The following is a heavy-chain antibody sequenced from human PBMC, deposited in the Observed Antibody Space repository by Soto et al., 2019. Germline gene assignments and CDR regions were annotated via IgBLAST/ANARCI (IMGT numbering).Heavy chain of an antibody. CDR1: GFDASANF. CDR2: INNAGST. V-gene: IGHV3-66*01. Sequence: GGSLRLSCAASGFDASANFMTWVRQAPGRGLEWVSVINNAGSTFYADSVKGRFTISGDNSKNTLYLQMNSLRVEDTAMYYCVRGNYYYGMDVWGQGTAVTVSS. CDR3: VRGNYYYGMDV. J-gene: IGHJ6*02.